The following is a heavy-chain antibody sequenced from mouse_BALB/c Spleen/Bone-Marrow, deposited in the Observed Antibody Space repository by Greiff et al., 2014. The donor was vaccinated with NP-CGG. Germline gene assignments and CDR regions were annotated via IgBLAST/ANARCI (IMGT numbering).Heavy chain of an antibody. D-gene: IGHD1-1*01. CDR2: INPYNGGS. CDR3: AREGYGSSYGFAY. CDR1: GYSFAGYI. J-gene: IGHJ3*01. V-gene: IGHV1-18*01. Sequence: VQLQQSGPELVKPGASMKISCKASGYSFAGYIMNWVKQSHGKNLEWIGLINPYNGGSSYNQKFKGKATLTVDKSSSTAYMELLSLTSEDSAVYYCAREGYGSSYGFAYWGQGTLVTVSA.